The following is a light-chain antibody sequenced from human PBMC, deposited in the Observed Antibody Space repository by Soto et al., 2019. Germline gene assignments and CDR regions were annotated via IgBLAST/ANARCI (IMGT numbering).Light chain of an antibody. J-gene: IGKJ1*01. CDR2: GAS. V-gene: IGKV3-20*01. CDR3: QQYMSSVT. CDR1: QSVDTTF. Sequence: EIVLTQSPGSLSLSPGQRATLSCRASQSVDTTFFAWYQKKPGQAPRLLIQGASKRATGIPDRFSGSGSGTDVTIIISRLEPEDFAVYYCQQYMSSVTFGQGTKVEIK.